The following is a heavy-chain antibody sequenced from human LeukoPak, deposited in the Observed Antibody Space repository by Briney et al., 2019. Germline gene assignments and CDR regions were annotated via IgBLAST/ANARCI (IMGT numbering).Heavy chain of an antibody. J-gene: IGHJ4*02. D-gene: IGHD3-22*01. CDR1: GFTFSSYW. CDR2: IKQDGSEK. CDR3: ARDRGHDSSGGRLGFDY. V-gene: IGHV3-7*01. Sequence: GGSLRLSCAASGFTFSSYWMSWVRQAPGKGLEWVANIKQDGSEKYYVDSVKGRFTISRDNSKNSLYLQMNSLRAEDTAVYYCARDRGHDSSGGRLGFDYWGQGTLVTVSS.